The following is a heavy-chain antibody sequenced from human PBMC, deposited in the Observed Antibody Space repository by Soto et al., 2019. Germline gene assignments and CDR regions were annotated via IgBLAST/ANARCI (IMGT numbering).Heavy chain of an antibody. CDR3: AGRGGHGYNY. J-gene: IGHJ4*02. V-gene: IGHV3-7*03. Sequence: PGGSLRLSCVVSGFTFSTYWINWVRQAPWKGLEWVANINPDGNVGTYVDSVRGRFTTSRDNAKNSLYLQMNSLRADDTAVYFCAGRGGHGYNYWGQGIMVTVSS. CDR2: INPDGNVG. D-gene: IGHD5-12*01. CDR1: GFTFSTYW.